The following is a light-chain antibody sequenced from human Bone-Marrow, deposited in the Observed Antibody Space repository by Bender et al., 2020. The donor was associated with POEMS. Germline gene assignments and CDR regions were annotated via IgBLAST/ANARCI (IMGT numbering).Light chain of an antibody. CDR2: DVR. CDR3: TSYTASSTWV. CDR1: ISDVGVYNF. J-gene: IGLJ3*02. V-gene: IGLV2-14*03. Sequence: QSALTQPASVSGSPGQSITISCTGNISDVGVYNFVSWYQQHPGKVPKLMIYDVRHRPSGVSNRFSGSKSGNTASLTISGLQAEDEAHYYCTSYTASSTWVFGGGTKLTVL.